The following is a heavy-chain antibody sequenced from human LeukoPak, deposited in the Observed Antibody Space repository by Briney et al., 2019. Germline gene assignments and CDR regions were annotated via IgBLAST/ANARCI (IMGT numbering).Heavy chain of an antibody. J-gene: IGHJ4*02. D-gene: IGHD4-11*01. V-gene: IGHV7-4-1*02. CDR1: GYTFTAYA. CDR2: INTNTGNP. Sequence: ASVKVSCKASGYTFTAYAMIWVRQAPGQGLEWMGWINTNTGNPTYAQGLTGRFVFSLDTSVITAYLQISSLKAEDTAVYYCAREVRAFDYWGQGTLVTVSS. CDR3: AREVRAFDY.